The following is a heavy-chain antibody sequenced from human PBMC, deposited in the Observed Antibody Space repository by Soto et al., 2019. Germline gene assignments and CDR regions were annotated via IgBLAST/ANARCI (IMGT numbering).Heavy chain of an antibody. D-gene: IGHD3-10*01. CDR1: GAPVRSPTHY. CDR2: IYYIGPT. V-gene: IGHV4-61*01. Sequence: QVRRRGSGPGLPKPSETLSLTSTVSGAPVRSPTHYWSWIRQSPGKGLEWIGKIYYIGPTDYNPSLESRVTLLGDTARSQFSLRLTSLTVADTPMYYCATNTSGRGWCESWGRGTLVVVSS. J-gene: IGHJ5*01. CDR3: ATNTSGRGWCES.